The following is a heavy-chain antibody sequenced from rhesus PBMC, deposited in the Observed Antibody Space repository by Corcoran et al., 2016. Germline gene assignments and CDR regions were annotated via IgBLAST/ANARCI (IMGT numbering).Heavy chain of an antibody. J-gene: IGHJ4*01. CDR3: ARVGIAAEIDY. D-gene: IGHD6-13*01. CDR2: ITYSGST. CDR1: GGSIRLGYYY. V-gene: IGHV4-122*02. Sequence: QVQLQESGPGLVTPSETLSLTCAVSGGSIRLGYYYWSLLRPPPGKGLEWIGYITYSGSTSYNPALKSRVTISRDTSKNQFSLKLSSVTAADTAVYYCARVGIAAEIDYWGQGVLVTVSS.